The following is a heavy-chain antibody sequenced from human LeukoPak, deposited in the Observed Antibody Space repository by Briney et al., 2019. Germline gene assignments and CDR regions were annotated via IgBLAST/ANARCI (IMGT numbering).Heavy chain of an antibody. CDR1: GHSFNTFW. V-gene: IGHV5-51*01. CDR3: ARLIYYGSGKTYFFDS. J-gene: IGHJ4*02. D-gene: IGHD3-10*01. CDR2: IYPSDSET. Sequence: GESLKISCKGSGHSFNTFWIGWVRQTPETGLEWMGNIYPSDSETKYKPSFQGQVTISVDKSISTAYLRLSSLKASDTAIYYCARLIYYGSGKTYFFDSWGQGTLVTVSS.